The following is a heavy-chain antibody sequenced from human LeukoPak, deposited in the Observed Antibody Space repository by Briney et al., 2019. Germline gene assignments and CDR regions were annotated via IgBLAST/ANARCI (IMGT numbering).Heavy chain of an antibody. J-gene: IGHJ6*03. CDR3: ARRGPAAYYYYYYMDV. CDR1: GGSISSYY. CDR2: IYYSGST. Sequence: SETLSLTCTVSGGSISSYYWSWIRQPPGKGLEWIGYIYYSGSTNYNPSLKSRVTISVDTSKNQFSLKLSSVTAADTAVYYCARRGPAAYYYYYYMDVWGKGTTVTISS. D-gene: IGHD2-2*01. V-gene: IGHV4-59*12.